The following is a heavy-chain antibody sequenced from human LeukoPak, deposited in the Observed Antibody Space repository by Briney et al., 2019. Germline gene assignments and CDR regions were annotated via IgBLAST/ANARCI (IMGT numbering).Heavy chain of an antibody. CDR3: ARDLIDTMIVVTPYDAFDI. CDR2: INPNSGGT. D-gene: IGHD3-22*01. J-gene: IGHJ3*02. CDR1: GYTFTGYY. Sequence: ASVKVSCKASGYTFTGYYMHWVRQAPGQGLEWMGRINPNSGGTNYAQKFQGRVTMNRDTSISTAYMELSRLRSDDTAVYYCARDLIDTMIVVTPYDAFDIWSQGTMVTVSS. V-gene: IGHV1-2*06.